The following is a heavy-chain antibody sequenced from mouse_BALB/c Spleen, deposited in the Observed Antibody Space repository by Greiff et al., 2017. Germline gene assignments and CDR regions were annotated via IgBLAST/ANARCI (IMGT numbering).Heavy chain of an antibody. Sequence: QVQLQQSGPELVKPGASVRISCKASGYTFTSYYIHWVKQRPGQGLEWIGWIYPGNVNTKYNEKFKGKATLTADKSSSTAYMQLSSLTSEDSAVYFCARDYYGSSYYAMDYWGQGTSVTVSS. V-gene: IGHV1S56*01. D-gene: IGHD1-1*01. CDR1: GYTFTSYY. CDR3: ARDYYGSSYYAMDY. J-gene: IGHJ4*01. CDR2: IYPGNVNT.